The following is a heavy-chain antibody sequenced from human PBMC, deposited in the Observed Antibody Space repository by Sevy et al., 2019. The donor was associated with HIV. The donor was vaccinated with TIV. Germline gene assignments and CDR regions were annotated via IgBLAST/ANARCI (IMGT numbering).Heavy chain of an antibody. CDR3: ATSWRYYASGKPEDLFDY. Sequence: SETLSLTCAVSGGSISSGSYYWTWIRQPAGKGLEWIGRICSNGSTNYNPSLKSRVTTSADTPKNQFSLKLRSVTAADTAVYYFATSWRYYASGKPEDLFDYWGQGTQVTVSS. CDR1: GGSISSGSYY. CDR2: ICSNGST. D-gene: IGHD3-10*01. J-gene: IGHJ4*02. V-gene: IGHV4-61*02.